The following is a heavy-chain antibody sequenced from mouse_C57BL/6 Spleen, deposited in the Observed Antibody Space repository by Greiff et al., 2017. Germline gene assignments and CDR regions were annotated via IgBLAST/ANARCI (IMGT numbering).Heavy chain of an antibody. CDR1: GFTFSDYY. V-gene: IGHV5-16*02. CDR2: INYDGSST. J-gene: IGHJ4*01. CDR3: AKRSYYAAMDY. Sequence: EVKLVESEGGLVQPGSSMKLSCTASGFTFSDYYMAWVRQVPEKGLEWVANINYDGSSTYYLDSLNSRFIISRDNAKNILYLQMSSLKSEDTATYYCAKRSYYAAMDYWGQGTSVTVSS. D-gene: IGHD2-1*01.